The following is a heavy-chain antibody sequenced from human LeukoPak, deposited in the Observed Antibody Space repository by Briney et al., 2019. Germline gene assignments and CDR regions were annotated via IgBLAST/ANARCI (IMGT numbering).Heavy chain of an antibody. J-gene: IGHJ5*02. CDR2: IYSGGST. D-gene: IGHD3-10*01. V-gene: IGHV3-53*04. CDR3: ARVLWFGELLNWFDP. CDR1: GFTVSSNY. Sequence: GGSLRLSCAASGFTVSSNYMSWVRQAPGKGLEWVSVIYSGGSTYYADSVKGRFTISRHNSKNTLYLQMDSLRAEDTAVYYCARVLWFGELLNWFDPWGQGTLSPSPQ.